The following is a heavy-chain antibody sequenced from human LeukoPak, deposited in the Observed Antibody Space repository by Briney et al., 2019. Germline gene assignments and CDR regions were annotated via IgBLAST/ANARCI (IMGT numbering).Heavy chain of an antibody. CDR2: INPSGGST. CDR3: ARARLPAATHAGYYYMDV. J-gene: IGHJ6*03. CDR1: GYTFTSYD. D-gene: IGHD2-2*01. V-gene: IGHV1-46*01. Sequence: ASVKVSCKASGYTFTSYDINWVRQAPGQGLEWMGIINPSGGSTSYAQKFQGRVTMTRDMSTSTVYMELSSLRSEDTAVYYCARARLPAATHAGYYYMDVWGKGTTVTVSS.